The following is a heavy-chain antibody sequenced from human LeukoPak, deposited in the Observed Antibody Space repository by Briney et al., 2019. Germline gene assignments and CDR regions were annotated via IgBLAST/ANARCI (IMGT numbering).Heavy chain of an antibody. J-gene: IGHJ6*02. D-gene: IGHD2-2*01. Sequence: GGSLRLSCAASGFTVSSNYMSWVRQAPGKGLEWVSVIYSGGSTYYADSVKGRFTISRDNSKNTLYLQMNSLRAEDTAVYYCARVGCSSTSCHYYYYGMDVWGQGTTVTVSS. CDR1: GFTVSSNY. CDR3: ARVGCSSTSCHYYYYGMDV. V-gene: IGHV3-53*01. CDR2: IYSGGST.